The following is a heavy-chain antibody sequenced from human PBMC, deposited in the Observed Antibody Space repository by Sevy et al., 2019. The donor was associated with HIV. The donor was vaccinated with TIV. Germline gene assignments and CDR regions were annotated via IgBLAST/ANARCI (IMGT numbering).Heavy chain of an antibody. Sequence: GGSLRLSCAASGFTFNTYYFNLIRQASGKGLECVSSISSNSSFIYYADSVKGRFTSSRDSAKNSVYLHMNSLGPEDTAVYYCARDGGATDYGMDVWGQGTTVTVSS. J-gene: IGHJ6*02. CDR2: ISSNSSFI. CDR3: ARDGGATDYGMDV. V-gene: IGHV3-21*01. D-gene: IGHD1-26*01. CDR1: GFTFNTYY.